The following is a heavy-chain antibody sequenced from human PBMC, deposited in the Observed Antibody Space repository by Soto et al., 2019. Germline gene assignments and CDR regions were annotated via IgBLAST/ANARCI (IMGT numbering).Heavy chain of an antibody. Sequence: EVQLVESGGGLVKPGGSLRLSCAASGFTFSNAWMSWVRQAPGKGLEWVGRIKSKTDGGTTDYAAPVKGRFTISRDDSKHTLYLQMISLKAEDTAVYYCTPLSLVLLWFGELSGPWGQGTLVTVSS. V-gene: IGHV3-15*01. J-gene: IGHJ5*02. CDR2: IKSKTDGGTT. CDR1: GFTFSNAW. D-gene: IGHD3-10*01. CDR3: TPLSLVLLWFGELSGP.